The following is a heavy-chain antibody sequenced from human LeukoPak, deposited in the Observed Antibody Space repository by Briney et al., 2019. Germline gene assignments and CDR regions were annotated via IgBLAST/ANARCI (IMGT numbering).Heavy chain of an antibody. D-gene: IGHD2-2*01. V-gene: IGHV1-46*01. CDR1: GYSFSSYY. CDR3: ARSAQYCSSTSCYGIYYYYGMDV. CDR2: INPSGGST. Sequence: ASVKVSCKASGYSFSSYYMHWVRQAPGQGLEWMGIINPSGGSTSYAQKFQGRVTITADKSTSTAYMELSSLRSEDTAVYYCARSAQYCSSTSCYGIYYYYGMDVWGKGTTVTVSS. J-gene: IGHJ6*04.